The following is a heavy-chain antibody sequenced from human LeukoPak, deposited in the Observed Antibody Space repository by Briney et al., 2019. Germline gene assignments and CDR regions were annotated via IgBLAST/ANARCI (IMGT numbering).Heavy chain of an antibody. V-gene: IGHV3-7*01. CDR3: ARDQIGSYAY. CDR1: GFILSNYW. D-gene: IGHD5-18*01. Sequence: GGSLRLSCAASGFILSNYWMTWVRQAPGKGLEWVANIKEDGSEKYYVDSVKGRFTISRDNAKNSLYLQMNSLRAEDTAVYYCARDQIGSYAYWGQGTLVTVSS. CDR2: IKEDGSEK. J-gene: IGHJ4*02.